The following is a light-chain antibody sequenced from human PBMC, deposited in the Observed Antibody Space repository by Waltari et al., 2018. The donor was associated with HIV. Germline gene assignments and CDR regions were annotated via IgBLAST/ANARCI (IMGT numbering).Light chain of an antibody. CDR1: SSDVGSPNF. CDR3: SSHVDFIEVM. V-gene: IGLV2-23*02. CDR2: EVS. J-gene: IGLJ3*02. Sequence: QSALTQPASVFGSPGQSITISCTGSSSDVGSPNFISWYQTHPGQAPKSIIYEVSKRPSGVSNRFSGSKSGNTASLTISGRQAEDEADYYCSSHVDFIEVMFGGGTKLTVL.